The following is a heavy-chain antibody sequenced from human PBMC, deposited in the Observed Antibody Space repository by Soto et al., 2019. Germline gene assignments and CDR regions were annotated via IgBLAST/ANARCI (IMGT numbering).Heavy chain of an antibody. V-gene: IGHV4-30-4*01. CDR3: AMTGWSDSLLWFGELSGSYYLDY. J-gene: IGHJ4*02. Sequence: SETLSLTCTVSGGPISSGDYYWSWIRQPPGKGLAWIGYIYYSGSTYYNPSLKSRVTISVDTSKNQFSLKLGSVTAADTAVYYCAMTGWSDSLLWFGELSGSYYLDYWGQGTVVTGSS. CDR1: GGPISSGDYY. D-gene: IGHD3-10*01. CDR2: IYYSGST.